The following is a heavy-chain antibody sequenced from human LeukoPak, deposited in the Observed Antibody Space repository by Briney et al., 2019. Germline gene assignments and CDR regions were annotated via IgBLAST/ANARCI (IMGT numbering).Heavy chain of an antibody. CDR1: GFTFSNFG. V-gene: IGHV3-23*01. J-gene: IGHJ4*02. CDR2: ISGSGGST. Sequence: GGSLRLSCAASGFTFSNFGMSWVRQAPGKGLEWVSVISGSGGSTYYADSVKGRFTISRDNSKNTLYLQMNSLRAEDTAVYYCTKERRRDDILTGSFSDWGQGILVTVSS. D-gene: IGHD3-9*01. CDR3: TKERRRDDILTGSFSD.